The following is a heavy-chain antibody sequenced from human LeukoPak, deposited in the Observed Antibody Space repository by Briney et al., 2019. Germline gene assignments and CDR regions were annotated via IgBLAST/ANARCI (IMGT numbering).Heavy chain of an antibody. CDR1: GYTFTGYY. CDR3: ARPNIAVAGGDFDY. J-gene: IGHJ4*02. CDR2: INPNSGGT. V-gene: IGHV1-2*06. Sequence: ASVKVSCKXSGYTFTGYYMHWVRQSPGQGLEWMGRINPNSGGTNYAQKFQGRVTMTRDTSISTAYMELSRLRSDDTAVYYCARPNIAVAGGDFDYWGQGTLVTVSS. D-gene: IGHD6-19*01.